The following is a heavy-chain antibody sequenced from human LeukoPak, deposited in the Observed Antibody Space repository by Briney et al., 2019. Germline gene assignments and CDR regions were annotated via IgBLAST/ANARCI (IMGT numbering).Heavy chain of an antibody. Sequence: GGSLRLSCVASGFSFTSYWMSCVRQAPGKDLEFVANINQDAGTTNYVDSVKGRFTISRDNAENSLYLQMNSLRAEDTAVYYCARERGRSPDYWGQGTLVTVSS. CDR1: GFSFTSYW. CDR2: INQDAGTT. V-gene: IGHV3-7*01. D-gene: IGHD3-10*01. CDR3: ARERGRSPDY. J-gene: IGHJ4*02.